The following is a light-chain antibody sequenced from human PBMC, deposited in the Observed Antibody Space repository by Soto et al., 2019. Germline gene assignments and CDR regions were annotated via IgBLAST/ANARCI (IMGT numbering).Light chain of an antibody. CDR2: EDN. Sequence: NFMLTQPHSVSESPGKTVTISSTRSSGSIASNYVQWYQQRPGSSPTTVIYEDNQRPSGVPDRFSGSIDSSSNSASLTISGLKTEDEADYYCQSYDSSNLNWVFGGGTKLTVL. J-gene: IGLJ3*02. V-gene: IGLV6-57*01. CDR3: QSYDSSNLNWV. CDR1: SGSIASNY.